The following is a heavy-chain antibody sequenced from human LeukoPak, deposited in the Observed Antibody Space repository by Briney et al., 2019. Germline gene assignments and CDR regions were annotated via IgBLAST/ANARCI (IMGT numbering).Heavy chain of an antibody. J-gene: IGHJ4*02. Sequence: SETLSLTCTVPGGSISSYSWSWIRQPPGKGLENIGYIYHIGTTNYNPSLKSRVTISLDTSKNQSSLNLSSVTAADTAMYYCARGCNRYDSSGYHCYWGQGTLVTVSS. CDR1: GGSISSYS. D-gene: IGHD3-22*01. CDR2: IYHIGTT. V-gene: IGHV4-59*01. CDR3: ARGCNRYDSSGYHCY.